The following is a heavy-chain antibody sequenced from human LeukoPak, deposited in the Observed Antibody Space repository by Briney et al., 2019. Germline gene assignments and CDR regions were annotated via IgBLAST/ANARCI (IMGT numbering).Heavy chain of an antibody. V-gene: IGHV1-46*01. CDR2: INPSGGST. J-gene: IGHJ4*02. Sequence: ASAKVSCKASGYTFTSYYMHWVRQAPGQGLEWMGIINPSGGSTSYAQKFQGRVTMTRDTSTSTVYMELSSLRPEDTAVYYCARELGYCSGGSCYKNYFDYWGQGTLVTVSS. CDR3: ARELGYCSGGSCYKNYFDY. D-gene: IGHD2-15*01. CDR1: GYTFTSYY.